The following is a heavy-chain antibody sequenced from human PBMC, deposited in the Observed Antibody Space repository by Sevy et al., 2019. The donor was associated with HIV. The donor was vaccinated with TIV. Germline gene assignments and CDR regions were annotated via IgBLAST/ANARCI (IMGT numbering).Heavy chain of an antibody. J-gene: IGHJ6*02. D-gene: IGHD3-3*01. CDR2: IIPIFGTA. CDR1: GGTFSSYA. Sequence: ASVKVSCKASGGTFSSYAISWVRQAPGQGLEWMGGIIPIFGTANYAQKFQGRVTMTADESTSTAYMELSSLRSEDTAVYYCARDPLGSGRTYSGMDVWGQGTTVTVSS. CDR3: ARDPLGSGRTYSGMDV. V-gene: IGHV1-69*13.